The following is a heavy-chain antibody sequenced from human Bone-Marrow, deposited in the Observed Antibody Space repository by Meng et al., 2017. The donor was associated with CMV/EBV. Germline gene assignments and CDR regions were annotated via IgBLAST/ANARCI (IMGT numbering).Heavy chain of an antibody. Sequence: GGSLRLSCAASGFTFDDYAMHWVRQAPGKGLEWVSGISWNSGSIGYADSVKGRFTISRDNAKNSLYLQMNSLRAEDTALYYCAKDSGDKYQLPSGMDVWGQGTTVTVSS. V-gene: IGHV3-9*01. CDR1: GFTFDDYA. CDR3: AKDSGDKYQLPSGMDV. D-gene: IGHD2-2*01. CDR2: ISWNSGSI. J-gene: IGHJ6*02.